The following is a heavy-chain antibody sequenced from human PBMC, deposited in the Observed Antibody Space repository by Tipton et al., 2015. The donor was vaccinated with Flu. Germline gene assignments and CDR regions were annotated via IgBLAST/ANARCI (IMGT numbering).Heavy chain of an antibody. D-gene: IGHD3-10*01. Sequence: TLSLTCTVSGGSISSGGAYWSWIRQHPGKGLEWSGCIYYSGSTYYNPSLKSRITISVDTSRNQFSLRLNSLTAADTAVYYCARDQGFGDGLTYDYYDMDVWGQGTTVTVSS. J-gene: IGHJ6*02. CDR1: GGSISSGGAY. CDR2: IYYSGST. V-gene: IGHV4-31*03. CDR3: ARDQGFGDGLTYDYYDMDV.